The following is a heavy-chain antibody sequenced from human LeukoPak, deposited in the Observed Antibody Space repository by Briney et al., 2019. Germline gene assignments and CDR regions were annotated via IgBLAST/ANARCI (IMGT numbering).Heavy chain of an antibody. D-gene: IGHD2-8*01. CDR2: IIPIFGTA. J-gene: IGHJ6*02. CDR3: AAPQGALKVYAISNYYYYYGMDV. Sequence: SVKVSCKASGYTFTSYAISWVRQAPGQGLEWMGGIIPIFGTANYAQKFQGRVTITADESTSTAYMELSSLRSEDTAVYYCAAPQGALKVYAISNYYYYYGMDVWGQGTTVTVSS. CDR1: GYTFTSYA. V-gene: IGHV1-69*13.